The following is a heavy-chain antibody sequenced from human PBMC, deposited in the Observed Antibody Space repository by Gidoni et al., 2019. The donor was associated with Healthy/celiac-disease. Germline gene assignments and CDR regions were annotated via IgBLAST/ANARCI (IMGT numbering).Heavy chain of an antibody. V-gene: IGHV1-2*06. CDR1: GYTFTGYY. CDR2: INPNSGGT. CDR3: ARGIAVAGYSPRDY. D-gene: IGHD6-19*01. J-gene: IGHJ4*02. Sequence: QVQLVQSGAEVKKPGASVKVSCKASGYTFTGYYMHWVRQAPGQGLEWMGRINPNSGGTKYAQKFQGRVTMTRDTSISTAYMELSRLRSDDTAVYYCARGIAVAGYSPRDYWGQGTLVTVSS.